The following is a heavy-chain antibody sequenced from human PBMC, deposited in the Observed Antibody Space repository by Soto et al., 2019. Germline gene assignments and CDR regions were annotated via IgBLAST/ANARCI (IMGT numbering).Heavy chain of an antibody. CDR2: IFYSGRA. CDR1: GGSISTSRSY. V-gene: IGHV4-39*01. Sequence: QLQLLESGPGLVKASETLSLTCSVSGGSISTSRSYWAWIRQPPGKGLEWLANIFYSGRAFYNLSLVSRVSVSVDTSNNEFSLKLRSVTAADTAVYYCARQPTTGDTDLWFDPWGQGTLVTVSS. CDR3: ARQPTTGDTDLWFDP. D-gene: IGHD2-21*01. J-gene: IGHJ5*02.